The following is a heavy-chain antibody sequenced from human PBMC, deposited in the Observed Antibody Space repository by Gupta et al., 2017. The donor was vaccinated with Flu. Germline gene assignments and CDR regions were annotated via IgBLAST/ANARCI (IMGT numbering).Heavy chain of an antibody. Sequence: QVQLVQSGAEVRKPGASARVSCRPSGYTFTTYYINWVRQAPGQGLEWMGIINPNGGKTKYAEKFQGRVTMTRDTSTNTVYMELSSLGSEDTATFYCAKDINPVGVEAATPAFDMWGQGTVVTVSS. CDR3: AKDINPVGVEAATPAFDM. CDR2: INPNGGKT. J-gene: IGHJ3*02. D-gene: IGHD2-15*01. CDR1: GYTFTTYY. V-gene: IGHV1-46*01.